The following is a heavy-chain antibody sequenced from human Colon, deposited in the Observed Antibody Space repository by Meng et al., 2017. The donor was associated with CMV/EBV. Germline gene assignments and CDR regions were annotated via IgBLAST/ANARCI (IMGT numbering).Heavy chain of an antibody. CDR1: GYTFSSYA. CDR3: VRGWRGVYTMQAFDY. D-gene: IGHD3-10*01. Sequence: ASVKVSCQTSGYTFSSYAITWVRRAPGQGPEWMGLISPYNGNTKYTQRLQDRVTMTTDTSTSTAYMELRSLRSDDTAVYYCVRGWRGVYTMQAFDYWGQGTLVTVSS. V-gene: IGHV1-18*01. CDR2: ISPYNGNT. J-gene: IGHJ4*01.